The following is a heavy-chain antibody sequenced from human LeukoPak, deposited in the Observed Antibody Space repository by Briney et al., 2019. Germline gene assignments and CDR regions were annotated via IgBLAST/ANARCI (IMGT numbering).Heavy chain of an antibody. Sequence: GEALQIYCKGSGYSFTSYWMGWVRPMPGKGGEWMGMIYPGECDTRYSTYFQGRVNISAHKSFTTAYLQWSSLKPSDTSMYYCARFSITSCGRGGGWFDPWGQGTLVTVSS. V-gene: IGHV5-51*01. D-gene: IGHD2-2*01. J-gene: IGHJ5*02. CDR1: GYSFTSYW. CDR2: IYPGECDT. CDR3: ARFSITSCGRGGGWFDP.